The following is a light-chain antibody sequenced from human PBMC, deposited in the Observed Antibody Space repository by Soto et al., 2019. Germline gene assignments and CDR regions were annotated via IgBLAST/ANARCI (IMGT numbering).Light chain of an antibody. CDR1: ETINNN. V-gene: IGKV3-11*01. J-gene: IGKJ3*01. Sequence: EIVLTQSPATLSLSPGERATLSCRASETINNNLVWYQQKPGQPPRLLIHEASTRVTGIPARFSGSGSGTDFTLIISSLEPEDFAVYYCQQRTDWPRFTFGPGTKVDV. CDR2: EAS. CDR3: QQRTDWPRFT.